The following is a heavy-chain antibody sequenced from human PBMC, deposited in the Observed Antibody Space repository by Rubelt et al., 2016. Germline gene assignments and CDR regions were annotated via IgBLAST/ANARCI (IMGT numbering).Heavy chain of an antibody. Sequence: EVQLVQSGAEVKKPGESLRISCKGSGYSFTSYWISWVRQMPGKGLEWMGRIDPSDSYTNYSPSFQGHLTIPADKSSSTAYLQWSSLKASDTAMYYCAIYDFWSGYYLDYWGQGTLVTVSS. CDR1: GYSFTSYW. V-gene: IGHV5-10-1*03. J-gene: IGHJ4*02. CDR3: AIYDFWSGYYLDY. D-gene: IGHD3-3*01. CDR2: IDPSDSYT.